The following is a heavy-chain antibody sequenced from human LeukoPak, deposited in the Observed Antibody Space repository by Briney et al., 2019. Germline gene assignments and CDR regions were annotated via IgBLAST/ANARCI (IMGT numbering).Heavy chain of an antibody. CDR3: ARSHRYSGSPPGWSWFDP. Sequence: SETLSLTCAVYGGSFSGYYWSWIRQPPGKGLEWIGEINHSGSTNYNPSLKSRVTISVDTSKNQFSLKLSSVTAADAAVYYCARSHRYSGSPPGWSWFDPWGQGTLVTVPS. D-gene: IGHD1-26*01. V-gene: IGHV4-34*01. J-gene: IGHJ5*02. CDR1: GGSFSGYY. CDR2: INHSGST.